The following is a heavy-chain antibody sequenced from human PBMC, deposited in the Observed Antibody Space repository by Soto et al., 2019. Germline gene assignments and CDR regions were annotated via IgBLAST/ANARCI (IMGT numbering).Heavy chain of an antibody. Sequence: QVQLEESGGGVVQPGRSLKLSCAASGFTFSRSVMHWVRQAPGRGLEWVAVIWSDGSKKYYADSVTGRFAISRDNSINTLYRQVTSLGAEDTAVYYCARELLWSGYPYALDVWGQGTTVTVSS. D-gene: IGHD3-3*01. J-gene: IGHJ6*02. V-gene: IGHV3-33*01. CDR2: IWSDGSKK. CDR3: ARELLWSGYPYALDV. CDR1: GFTFSRSV.